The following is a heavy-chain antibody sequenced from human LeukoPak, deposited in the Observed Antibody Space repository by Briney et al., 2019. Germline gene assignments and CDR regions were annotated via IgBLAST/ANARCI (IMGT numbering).Heavy chain of an antibody. D-gene: IGHD3-10*01. V-gene: IGHV4-4*07. CDR3: ARESRLWFGELLYWADAFDI. Sequence: PSETLSLTRTVSGGSISSYYWSWIRQPAGKGLEWIGRIYTSGSTNYNPSLKSRVTMSVDTSKNQFSLKLSSVTAADTAVYYCARESRLWFGELLYWADAFDIWGQGTMVTVSS. CDR2: IYTSGST. CDR1: GGSISSYY. J-gene: IGHJ3*02.